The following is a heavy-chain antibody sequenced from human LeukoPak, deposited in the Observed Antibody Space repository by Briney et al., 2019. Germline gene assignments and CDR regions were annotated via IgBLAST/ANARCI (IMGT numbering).Heavy chain of an antibody. CDR2: ISGSGGST. Sequence: TGGALRLSCAASGFTFSSYAMSWVRQAPRKGLEWVSAISGSGGSTYYADSVRGRFTSSRDNSKNTVYLQMNSLRAEDTAVYYCAKIPFYYYGSATYFDYWGPGTLVTVSS. J-gene: IGHJ4*02. V-gene: IGHV3-23*01. D-gene: IGHD3-10*01. CDR1: GFTFSSYA. CDR3: AKIPFYYYGSATYFDY.